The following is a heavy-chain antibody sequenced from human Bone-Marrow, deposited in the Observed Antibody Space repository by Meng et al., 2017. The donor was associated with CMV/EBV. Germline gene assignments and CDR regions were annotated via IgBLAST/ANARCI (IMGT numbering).Heavy chain of an antibody. Sequence: SGVTFSSYAMSWVRQAPGKGLEWVSLIYNGGDTTFYADSVKGRFTISRDNSKNTLYLQMNSLGAEDTAVYYCAKDFVSRDGYVNFDHWGQGTLVTVSS. V-gene: IGHV3-23*03. CDR1: GVTFSSYA. J-gene: IGHJ4*02. CDR3: AKDFVSRDGYVNFDH. CDR2: IYNGGDTT. D-gene: IGHD5-24*01.